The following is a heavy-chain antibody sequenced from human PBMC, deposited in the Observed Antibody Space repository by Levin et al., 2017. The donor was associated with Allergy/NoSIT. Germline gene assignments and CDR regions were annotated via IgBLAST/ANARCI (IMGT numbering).Heavy chain of an antibody. J-gene: IGHJ6*02. CDR3: ARDVRAAAGGSIYYYYGMDV. D-gene: IGHD6-13*01. Sequence: PSETLSLTCAVYGGSFSGYYWSWIRQPPGKGLEWIGEINHSGSTNYNPSLKSRVTISVDTSKNQFSLKLSSVTAADTAVYYCARDVRAAAGGSIYYYYGMDVWGQGTTVTVSS. CDR1: GGSFSGYY. V-gene: IGHV4-34*01. CDR2: INHSGST.